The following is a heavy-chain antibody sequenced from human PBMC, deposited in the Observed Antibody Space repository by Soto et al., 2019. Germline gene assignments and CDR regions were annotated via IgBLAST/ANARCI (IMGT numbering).Heavy chain of an antibody. Sequence: QVQLVQSGAEVKKPGASVKVSCRASGYTFTSYEIIWVRQASGQGLEWMGWMNPSTGNTDSAEKFQGRLTMTRNTAISTVYMELSSLSFEDTAVYHCARGRIIVAGGFDPWGQGTLVTVSS. CDR1: GYTFTSYE. CDR2: MNPSTGNT. J-gene: IGHJ5*02. V-gene: IGHV1-8*01. D-gene: IGHD6-19*01. CDR3: ARGRIIVAGGFDP.